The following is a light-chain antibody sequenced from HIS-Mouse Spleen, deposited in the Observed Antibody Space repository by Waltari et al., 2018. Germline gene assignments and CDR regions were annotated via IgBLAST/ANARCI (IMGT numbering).Light chain of an antibody. CDR3: YSTDSSGNHRV. V-gene: IGLV3-10*01. CDR2: DDS. Sequence: SYELTQPPSVSVSPGQTARITCSGDALPKKYAYWYQQKSGQAPVLVIYDDSKRPPGIPERFSGSSSGKMATLTISGAQVEDEADYYCYSTDSSGNHRVFGGGTKLTVL. CDR1: ALPKKY. J-gene: IGLJ2*01.